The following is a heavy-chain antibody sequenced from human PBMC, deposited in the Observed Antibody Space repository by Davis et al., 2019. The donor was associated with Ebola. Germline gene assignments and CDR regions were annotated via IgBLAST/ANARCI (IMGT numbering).Heavy chain of an antibody. CDR2: ISHTGDT. J-gene: IGHJ6*02. V-gene: IGHV4-34*01. D-gene: IGHD2-15*01. CDR1: SGSFSGYY. CDR3: AAAVNYYYGMDV. Sequence: GSLRLSCAVYSGSFSGYYWSWIRQSPGKGLEWIGEISHTGDTNYNPSLKSRVTISVDTSKNQFSLKLSSVTAADTAVYYCAAAVNYYYGMDVWGQGTTVTVSS.